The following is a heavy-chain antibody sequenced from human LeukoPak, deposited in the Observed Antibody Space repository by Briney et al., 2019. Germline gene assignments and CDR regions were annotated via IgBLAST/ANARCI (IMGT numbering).Heavy chain of an antibody. CDR3: AKDLRSSITMIVPEY. CDR2: ISWNSGSI. Sequence: PGRSLRLSCAASGFTFDDYAMHWVRQAPGKGLEWVSGISWNSGSIGYADSVKGRFTISRDNAKNSLYLQMNSLRAEDTALYYCAKDLRSSITMIVPEYWGQGTLVTVSS. CDR1: GFTFDDYA. V-gene: IGHV3-9*01. D-gene: IGHD3-22*01. J-gene: IGHJ4*02.